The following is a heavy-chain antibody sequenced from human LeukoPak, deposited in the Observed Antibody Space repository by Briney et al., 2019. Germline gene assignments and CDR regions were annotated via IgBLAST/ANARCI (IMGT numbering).Heavy chain of an antibody. V-gene: IGHV4-59*01. J-gene: IGHJ4*02. Sequence: SQTLSLTCTVSGGSISSYYWSWIRQPPGKGLEWIGYIYYSGSTNYNPSLKSRVTISVDTSKNQFSLKLSSVTAADTAVYYCARGGIGYFDYWGQGTLVTVSS. CDR3: ARGGIGYFDY. CDR2: IYYSGST. D-gene: IGHD2/OR15-2a*01. CDR1: GGSISSYY.